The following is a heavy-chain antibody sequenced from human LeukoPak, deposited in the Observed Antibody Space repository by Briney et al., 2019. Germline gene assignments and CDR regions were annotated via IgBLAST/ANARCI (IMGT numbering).Heavy chain of an antibody. CDR1: GFTFSSSG. CDR3: ANNRYSSRWRGAFDV. J-gene: IGHJ3*01. Sequence: PGGSLRLSCAASGFTFSSSGVSWVRQAPGKGLEWVSSISGSDDTTYYADSVKGRFTISRDNSKNTLYLQMNSLRAEDTAVYYCANNRYSSRWRGAFDVWGQGIMVTVSS. V-gene: IGHV3-23*01. CDR2: ISGSDDTT. D-gene: IGHD6-13*01.